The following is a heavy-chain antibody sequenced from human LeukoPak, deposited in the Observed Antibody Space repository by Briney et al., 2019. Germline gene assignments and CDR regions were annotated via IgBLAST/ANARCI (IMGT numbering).Heavy chain of an antibody. CDR3: ARDQYYYGSGSLYMDV. CDR1: GGSISSYY. J-gene: IGHJ6*03. V-gene: IGHV4-59*12. CDR2: IYYSGST. Sequence: SETLSLTCTVSGGSISSYYWSWIRQPPGKGLEWIGYIYYSGSTNYNPSLKSRVTISVDTSKNQFSLKLSSVTAADTAVHYCARDQYYYGSGSLYMDVWGKGTTVTISS. D-gene: IGHD3-10*01.